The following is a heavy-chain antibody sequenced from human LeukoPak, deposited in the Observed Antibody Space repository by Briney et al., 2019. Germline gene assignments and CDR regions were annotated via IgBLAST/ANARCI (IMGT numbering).Heavy chain of an antibody. Sequence: SETLSLTCAVSGGSISASNSYWGWIRRPPGKGLEWVGSIYYSGNTYYNPSLKSRVTISVDTSKNQFSLILTSVTAADTAVYYCARQTGAGLFILPGGQGTLVTVSS. V-gene: IGHV4-39*01. D-gene: IGHD3-3*01. CDR1: GGSISASNSY. CDR3: ARQTGAGLFILP. J-gene: IGHJ4*02. CDR2: IYYSGNT.